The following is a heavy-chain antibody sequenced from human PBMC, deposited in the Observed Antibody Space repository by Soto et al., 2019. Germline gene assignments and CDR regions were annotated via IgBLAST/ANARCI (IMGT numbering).Heavy chain of an antibody. D-gene: IGHD2-15*01. CDR1: GFTFSSYG. CDR2: IGSSSSYI. Sequence: EVQLVESGGGLVKPGGSLRLSCAASGFTFSSYGMNWVRQAPGKGLEWVSSIGSSSSYIYYADSMKGRFTISRDNAKNSLYLQMNSLRAEDTAVYYCASQNCTGGSCYSVYWGQGTLVTVSS. CDR3: ASQNCTGGSCYSVY. V-gene: IGHV3-21*01. J-gene: IGHJ4*02.